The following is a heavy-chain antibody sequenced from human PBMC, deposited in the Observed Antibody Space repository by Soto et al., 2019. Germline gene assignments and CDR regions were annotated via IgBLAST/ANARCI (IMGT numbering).Heavy chain of an antibody. V-gene: IGHV3-21*01. CDR3: ARDCSGGSCYPGMDG. J-gene: IGHJ6*02. CDR2: ISSSGYI. CDR1: GLPFNSYT. D-gene: IGHD2-15*01. Sequence: PGVSLSLSCTASGLPFNSYTINWIRPAQGKRLEWLSSISSSGYIFSTDSVRGRFTISRDNAKNSVYLQINSLRAEDTAVYFCARDCSGGSCYPGMDGWGQGTTVTVS.